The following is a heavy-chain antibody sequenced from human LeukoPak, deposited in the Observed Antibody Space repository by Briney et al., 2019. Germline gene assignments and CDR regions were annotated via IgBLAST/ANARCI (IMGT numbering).Heavy chain of an antibody. D-gene: IGHD2-2*01. V-gene: IGHV4-38-2*01. J-gene: IGHJ1*01. CDR2: IYHSGST. CDR1: GYSISSGYY. Sequence: SETLSLTCAVSGYSISSGYYWGWIRQPPGKGLEWIGSIYHSGSTYYNPSLKSRVTISVDTFKNQFSLKLSSVTAADTAVYYCARPGYCSSTSCIEYFQHWGQGTLVTVSS. CDR3: ARPGYCSSTSCIEYFQH.